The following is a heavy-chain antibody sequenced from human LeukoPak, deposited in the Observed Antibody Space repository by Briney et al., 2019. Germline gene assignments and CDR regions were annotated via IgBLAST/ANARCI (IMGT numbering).Heavy chain of an antibody. CDR3: AREPAFWSGYYTSDY. V-gene: IGHV1-18*01. CDR2: ISAYNGNT. Sequence: ASVKVSCKASGYTFTSYGISWVRQAPGQGLEWMEWISAYNGNTNYAQKLQGRVTMTTDTSTSTAYMELRSLRSDDTAVYYCAREPAFWSGYYTSDYWGQGTLVTVSS. CDR1: GYTFTSYG. D-gene: IGHD3-3*01. J-gene: IGHJ4*02.